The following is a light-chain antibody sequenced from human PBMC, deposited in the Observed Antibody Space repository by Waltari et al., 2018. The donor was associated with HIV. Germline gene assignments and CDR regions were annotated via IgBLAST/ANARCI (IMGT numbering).Light chain of an antibody. J-gene: IGKJ1*01. Sequence: EVVMTQSPATLSVSPGERAALACRASQSVSSNLAWYQQKPGQAPRLLSYAASTRATGVPVRISGSESGTEFTLTISSLQSEDFAVYYCQQYNDWPRTFGQGTKVEIK. CDR3: QQYNDWPRT. V-gene: IGKV3-15*01. CDR2: AAS. CDR1: QSVSSN.